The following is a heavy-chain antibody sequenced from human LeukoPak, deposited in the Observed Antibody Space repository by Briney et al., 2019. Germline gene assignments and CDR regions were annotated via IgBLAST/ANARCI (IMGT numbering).Heavy chain of an antibody. Sequence: SETLSLTCTVSRGSLSSGSYYCSWIRQPAGKGLEWIGRIYNSGSTNYNPSLKSRVTISVDTSKTQFSLKLSSVTAADTAVYYCARGAVADDYYFDYWGQGTLVTVSS. CDR2: IYNSGST. V-gene: IGHV4-61*02. D-gene: IGHD6-19*01. J-gene: IGHJ4*02. CDR1: RGSLSSGSYY. CDR3: ARGAVADDYYFDY.